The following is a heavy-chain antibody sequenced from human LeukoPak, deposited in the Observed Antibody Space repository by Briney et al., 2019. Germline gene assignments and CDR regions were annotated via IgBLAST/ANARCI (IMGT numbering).Heavy chain of an antibody. D-gene: IGHD2-2*01. CDR2: ISTYNGDT. J-gene: IGHJ4*02. CDR1: TYIFASYG. Sequence: ASVKVSCKTSTYIFASYGISWLRQAPGQGLEWMGWISTYNGDTKFAQNLQGRLTVTTDTSTRTVYMELRSLRSDDTAVYYCARDGRTSTEVFDNWGQGTLVTVSS. CDR3: ARDGRTSTEVFDN. V-gene: IGHV1-18*04.